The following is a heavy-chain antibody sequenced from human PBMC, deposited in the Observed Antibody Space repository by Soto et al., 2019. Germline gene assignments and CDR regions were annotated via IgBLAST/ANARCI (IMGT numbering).Heavy chain of an antibody. CDR1: GYTFTSYA. J-gene: IGHJ4*02. D-gene: IGHD3-10*01. CDR3: ERGGSLWFGDLSIDY. Sequence: ASVKVSCKASGYTFTSYAMHWVRQAPGQRLEWMGWINAGNGNTKYSQKFQGRVTITRDTSASTAYMELSSLRSEDTAVYYCERGGSLWFGDLSIDYCGQRTLVTVSS. CDR2: INAGNGNT. V-gene: IGHV1-3*01.